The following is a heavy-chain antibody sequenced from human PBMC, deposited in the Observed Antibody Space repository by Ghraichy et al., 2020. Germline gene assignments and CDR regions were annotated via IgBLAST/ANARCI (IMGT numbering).Heavy chain of an antibody. CDR2: IYSGGTT. J-gene: IGHJ4*02. V-gene: IGHV3-53*01. D-gene: IGHD6-19*01. Sequence: GESLNISCAASGFTVGNNYMSWVRQAPGKGLEWVSIIYSGGTTYYADSVKGRFTISRDNSKNTLYLQMNSLRVEDTAVYYCARDGLRDSSKQWLAYWGQGTLVTVSS. CDR3: ARDGLRDSSKQWLAY. CDR1: GFTVGNNY.